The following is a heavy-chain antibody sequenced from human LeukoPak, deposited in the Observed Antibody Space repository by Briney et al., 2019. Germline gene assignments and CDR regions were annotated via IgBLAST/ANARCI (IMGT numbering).Heavy chain of an antibody. Sequence: AGGSLRLSCAASGFSFSSYSMNWVRQALGKGLEWVSSISTSGSYIYYADSVKGRFTISRDNAKKSLYLQMNSLRADDTAVYYCARGASVVAGNDNAFDIWGQGTMVTVSS. J-gene: IGHJ3*02. CDR3: ARGASVVAGNDNAFDI. CDR2: ISTSGSYI. CDR1: GFSFSSYS. V-gene: IGHV3-21*01. D-gene: IGHD6-19*01.